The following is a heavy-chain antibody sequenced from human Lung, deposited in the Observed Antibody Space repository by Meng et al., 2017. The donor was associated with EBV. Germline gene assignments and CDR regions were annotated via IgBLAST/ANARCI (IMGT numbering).Heavy chain of an antibody. J-gene: IGHJ4*02. D-gene: IGHD6-19*01. CDR3: ARIGVAASWDY. V-gene: IGHV4-4*02. Sequence: QVPLHESGPGLVKPSGTLSLTCGVSGASVSSDNWWTWVCQSPGKGLEWIGEIFHSGSTAYNPSLKSRVTISLDKSNNQFSLKLNSVTAADTAVYYCARIGVAASWDYWGQGTLVTVSS. CDR1: GASVSSDNW. CDR2: IFHSGST.